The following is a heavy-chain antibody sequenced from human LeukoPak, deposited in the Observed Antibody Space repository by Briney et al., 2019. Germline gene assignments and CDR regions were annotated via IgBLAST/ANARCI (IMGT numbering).Heavy chain of an antibody. J-gene: IGHJ6*02. Sequence: GGSLRLSCAASGFTFSSYSMNWVRQAPGRGLEWVSSISSNSDYIYYADSVKGRFTISRDNSKNMLYLQMNSLRAEDTAVYYCAKDQRSGSSRGNYYGMDVWGQGTTVTVSS. CDR3: AKDQRSGSSRGNYYGMDV. CDR1: GFTFSSYS. D-gene: IGHD6-13*01. V-gene: IGHV3-21*04. CDR2: ISSNSDYI.